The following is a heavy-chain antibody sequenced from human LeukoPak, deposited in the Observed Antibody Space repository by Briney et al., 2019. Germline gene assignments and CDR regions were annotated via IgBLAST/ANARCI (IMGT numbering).Heavy chain of an antibody. Sequence: PSETLSLTCTVSGGSISSSSYYWGWIRQPPGKGLEWIGSIYYSGSTYYNPSLKSRVTISVDTSKNQISLKLSSVTAADTAVYYCARDPGDYDSSGLLDYWGQGTLVTVSS. V-gene: IGHV4-39*02. J-gene: IGHJ4*02. CDR3: ARDPGDYDSSGLLDY. CDR2: IYYSGST. CDR1: GGSISSSSYY. D-gene: IGHD3-22*01.